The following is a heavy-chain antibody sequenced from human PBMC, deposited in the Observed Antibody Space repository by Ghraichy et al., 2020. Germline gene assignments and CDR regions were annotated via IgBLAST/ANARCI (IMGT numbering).Heavy chain of an antibody. CDR1: GDTVSNNNVA. CDR2: TFYRSKWYH. J-gene: IGHJ6*02. V-gene: IGHV6-1*01. CDR3: ARFSLGEGFGVNFSYGLDV. D-gene: IGHD2-8*01. Sequence: SETQSLTCAISGDTVSNNNVAWNWIRQSPSRGLEWLGRTFYRSKWYHHYAVSVKSRIIITPDTSKNQFSLQLTSVTPEDTAVYFCARFSLGEGFGVNFSYGLDVWGQGTTVTVSS.